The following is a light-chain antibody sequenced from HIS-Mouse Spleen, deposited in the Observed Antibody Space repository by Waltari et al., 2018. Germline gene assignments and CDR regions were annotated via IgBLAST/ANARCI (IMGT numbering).Light chain of an antibody. CDR3: SSYTSSSTFVV. V-gene: IGLV2-18*02. Sequence: QSALTQPPSVSGSPGQSVTISCTGTSSDVGSCNLVSWYQQPPGTAPNLMIYEVRNRPSGVPDRFSGSKSGNTASLTISGLQAEDEADYYCSSYTSSSTFVVFGGGTKLTVL. J-gene: IGLJ2*01. CDR2: EVR. CDR1: SSDVGSCNL.